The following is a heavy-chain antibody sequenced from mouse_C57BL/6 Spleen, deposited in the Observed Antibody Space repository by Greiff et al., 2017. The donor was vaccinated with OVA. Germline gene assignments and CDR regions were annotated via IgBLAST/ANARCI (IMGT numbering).Heavy chain of an antibody. J-gene: IGHJ4*01. D-gene: IGHD1-1*01. V-gene: IGHV1-72*01. Sequence: QVQLQQPGAELVKPGASVKLSCKASGYTFTSYWMHWVKQRPGRGLEWIGRIDPNSGGTKYNEKFKSKATLTVDKPSSTAYMQLSSLTSEDSAVYDCARSLYYYGSYYYAMDYWGQGTSVTVSS. CDR2: IDPNSGGT. CDR1: GYTFTSYW. CDR3: ARSLYYYGSYYYAMDY.